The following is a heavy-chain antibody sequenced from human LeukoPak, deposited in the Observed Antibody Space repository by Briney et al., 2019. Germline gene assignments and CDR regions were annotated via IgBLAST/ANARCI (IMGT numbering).Heavy chain of an antibody. Sequence: GGSLRLSCAASGFTFSSHEMNWVRQPPGKGLEWVSYISTGGNTIYYADSVKGRFTVSRDNAKNSLYLQMNSLRAEDTALYYCARAVWFDPWGQGTLVSGST. D-gene: IGHD4-17*01. V-gene: IGHV3-48*03. CDR3: ARAVWFDP. J-gene: IGHJ5*02. CDR1: GFTFSSHE. CDR2: ISTGGNTI.